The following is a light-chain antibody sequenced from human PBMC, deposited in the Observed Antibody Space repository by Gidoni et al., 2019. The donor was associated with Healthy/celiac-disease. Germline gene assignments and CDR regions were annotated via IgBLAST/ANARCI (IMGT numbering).Light chain of an antibody. V-gene: IGKV1-39*01. CDR1: QSISSY. Sequence: RVTITCRASQSISSYLNWYQQKPGKAPKLLIYAASSLQSGVPSRFSGSGSGTDFTLTISSLQPEDFATYYCQQSYSTPRTFGQGTKVEIK. CDR3: QQSYSTPRT. J-gene: IGKJ1*01. CDR2: AAS.